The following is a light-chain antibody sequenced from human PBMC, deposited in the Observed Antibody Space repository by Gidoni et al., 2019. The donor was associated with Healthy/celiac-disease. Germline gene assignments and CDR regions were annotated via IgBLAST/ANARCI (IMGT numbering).Light chain of an antibody. V-gene: IGKV1-39*01. CDR1: QSISSY. Sequence: RVTITCRASQSISSYLNWYQQKPGKAPKLLIYAASSLQSGVPSRFSGSGSGTDFTLTISSLQPEDFATYYCQQSYSTPRTFGQGTKVEIK. CDR3: QQSYSTPRT. J-gene: IGKJ1*01. CDR2: AAS.